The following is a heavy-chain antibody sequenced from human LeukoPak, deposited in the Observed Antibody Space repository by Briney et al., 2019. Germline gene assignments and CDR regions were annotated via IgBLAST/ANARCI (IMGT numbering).Heavy chain of an antibody. CDR3: ARAIWFGEGHDY. J-gene: IGHJ4*02. Sequence: SETLSLTCSVSGYSISSGYYWGWIRQPPGKGLEWIGNIYHDGNTYYNPSLKSRVTISVDTSKNQFSLRLSSVTAADTAVYYCARAIWFGEGHDYWGQGTLVTVSS. D-gene: IGHD3-10*01. V-gene: IGHV4-38-2*02. CDR1: GYSISSGYY. CDR2: IYHDGNT.